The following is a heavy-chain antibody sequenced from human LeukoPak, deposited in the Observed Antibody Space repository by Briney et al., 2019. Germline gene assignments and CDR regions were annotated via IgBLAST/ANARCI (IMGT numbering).Heavy chain of an antibody. V-gene: IGHV4-34*01. Sequence: PSETLSLTCAVYGGSFSGYYWSWIRQPPGKGLEWIGEINHSGSTNYNPSFKSRVTISVDTSKNQFSLKLSSVTAADTAVYYCARGRPGVAWDQGTLVTVSS. J-gene: IGHJ5*02. CDR3: ARGRPGVA. CDR1: GGSFSGYY. CDR2: INHSGST. D-gene: IGHD1-14*01.